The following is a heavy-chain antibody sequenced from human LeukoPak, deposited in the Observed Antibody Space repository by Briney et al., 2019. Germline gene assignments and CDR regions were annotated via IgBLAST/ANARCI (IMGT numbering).Heavy chain of an antibody. V-gene: IGHV3-23*01. D-gene: IGHD3-10*01. J-gene: IGHJ4*02. CDR2: ISGSGDNT. Sequence: GGSLRLSCAASGFSFNSHAMNWVRQAPGKGLEWVSGISGSGDNTYYAVSVKGRFTISRANSRNTLFLQMNSLRAEDTAIYYCAKDRIDSGSYYYTDDWGQGTLVTVSS. CDR1: GFSFNSHA. CDR3: AKDRIDSGSYYYTDD.